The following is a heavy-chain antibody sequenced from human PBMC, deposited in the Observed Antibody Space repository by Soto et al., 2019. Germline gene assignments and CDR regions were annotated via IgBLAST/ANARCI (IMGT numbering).Heavy chain of an antibody. J-gene: IGHJ4*02. D-gene: IGHD6-6*01. CDR1: GFTFSSYA. CDR3: TTVRGIAARQDY. V-gene: IGHV3-23*01. Sequence: EVQLLESGGGLVQPGGSLRLSCAASGFTFSSYAMSWVRQAPGKGLEWVSAISGSGGSTYYADSVKGRFTISRDDSKNTLYLQMNSLKTEDTAVYYCTTVRGIAARQDYWGQGTLVTVSS. CDR2: ISGSGGST.